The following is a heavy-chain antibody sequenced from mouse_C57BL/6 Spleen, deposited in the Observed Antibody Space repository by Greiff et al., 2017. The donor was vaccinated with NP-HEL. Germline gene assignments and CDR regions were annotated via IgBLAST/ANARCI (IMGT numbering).Heavy chain of an antibody. CDR1: GFTFSSYA. D-gene: IGHD1-1*01. Sequence: EVQGVESGEGLVKPGGSLKLSCAASGFTFSSYAMSWVRQTPEKRLEWVAYISSGGDYIYYADTVKGRFTISRDNARNTLYLQMSSLKSEDTAMYYCTREVGSSPFAYWGQGTLVTVSA. V-gene: IGHV5-9-1*02. CDR3: TREVGSSPFAY. J-gene: IGHJ3*01. CDR2: ISSGGDYI.